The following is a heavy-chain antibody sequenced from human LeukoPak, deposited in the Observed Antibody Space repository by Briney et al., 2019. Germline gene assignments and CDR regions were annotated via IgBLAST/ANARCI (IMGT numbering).Heavy chain of an antibody. V-gene: IGHV3-48*03. CDR2: SNRRGSTT. CDR1: GFTFSTYE. J-gene: IGHJ4*02. D-gene: IGHD3-16*01. Sequence: GGSLRLSCVASGFTFSTYEMDWVRQAPGKGLEWVSHSNRRGSTTYYADSVKGRFTISRDNAKNSLYLQMNSLRAEDTAVYYCARAFDHHFDYWGQGTLVTVSS. CDR3: ARAFDHHFDY.